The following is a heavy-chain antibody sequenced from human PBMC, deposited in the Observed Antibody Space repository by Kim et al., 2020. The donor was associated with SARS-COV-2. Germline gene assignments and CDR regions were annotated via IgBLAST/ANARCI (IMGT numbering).Heavy chain of an antibody. J-gene: IGHJ5*02. CDR3: ARHVRYSGYDYP. Sequence: YYDPSLKSQVTISVATSKNQFSLKLSSVTAADTAVYYCARHVRYSGYDYPWGQGTLVTVSS. V-gene: IGHV4-39*01. D-gene: IGHD5-12*01.